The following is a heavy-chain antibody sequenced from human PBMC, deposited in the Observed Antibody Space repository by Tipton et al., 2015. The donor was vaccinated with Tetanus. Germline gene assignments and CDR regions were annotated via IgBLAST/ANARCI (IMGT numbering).Heavy chain of an antibody. CDR2: VHYSGST. Sequence: LRLSCTVSGGSISSYYWTWIRQPPGRGLEWIGYVHYSGSTNYSPSPRSRVTLSVDTSKNQFSLKLSSVTAADTAMYYCVRSSPIRVADKWGVDWFDPWGQGTLVTVSS. CDR3: VRSSPIRVADKWGVDWFDP. V-gene: IGHV4-59*01. CDR1: GGSISSYY. J-gene: IGHJ5*02. D-gene: IGHD6-19*01.